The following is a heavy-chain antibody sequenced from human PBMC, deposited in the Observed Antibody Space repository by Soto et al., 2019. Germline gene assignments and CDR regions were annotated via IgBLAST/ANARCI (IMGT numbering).Heavy chain of an antibody. Sequence: GGSLRLSCAASGFTFSSYGMHWVRQAPGKGLEWVAVIWYDGSNKYYADSVKGRFTISRDNSKNTLYLQMNSLRAEDTAVYYCARNGGSIEYYYYGMDVWGQGTTVTVSS. J-gene: IGHJ6*02. D-gene: IGHD3-10*01. CDR2: IWYDGSNK. CDR1: GFTFSSYG. CDR3: ARNGGSIEYYYYGMDV. V-gene: IGHV3-33*01.